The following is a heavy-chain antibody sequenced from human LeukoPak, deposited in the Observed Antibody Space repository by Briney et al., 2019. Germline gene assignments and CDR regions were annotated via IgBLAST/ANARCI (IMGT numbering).Heavy chain of an antibody. D-gene: IGHD6-19*01. Sequence: PGRSLRLSCTASGFTFGDYAMSWFRQAPGKGLEWVGFIRSKAYGGTTEYAASVKGRFTISRDDSKSIAYLQMNSLKTEDTAVYYCTRAGIIFAVAGNFDYWGQGTLVTVSS. CDR1: GFTFGDYA. CDR2: IRSKAYGGTT. J-gene: IGHJ4*02. V-gene: IGHV3-49*03. CDR3: TRAGIIFAVAGNFDY.